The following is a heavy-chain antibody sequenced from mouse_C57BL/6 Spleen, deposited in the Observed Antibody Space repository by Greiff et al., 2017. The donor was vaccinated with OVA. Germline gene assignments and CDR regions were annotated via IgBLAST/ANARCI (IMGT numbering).Heavy chain of an antibody. CDR2: IDPSDSYT. D-gene: IGHD3-3*01. CDR1: GYTFTSYW. CDR3: ERERAGAY. J-gene: IGHJ3*01. V-gene: IGHV1-50*01. Sequence: QVQLQQPGAELVKPGASVKLSCKASGYTFTSYWMQWVKQRPGQGLEWIGEIDPSDSYTNYNQKFKGKATLTVDTSSSTAYMQLSSLTSEDSAVYYCERERAGAYWGQGTLVTVSA.